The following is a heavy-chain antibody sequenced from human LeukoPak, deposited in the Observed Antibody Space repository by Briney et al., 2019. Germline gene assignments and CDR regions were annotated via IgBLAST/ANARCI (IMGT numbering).Heavy chain of an antibody. Sequence: TGGSLRLSCAASGFSFSNYGMSWFRQAPGKGLEWVSYISSSGSTIYYADSVRGRFTISRDNAKNSLYLQMNSLRAEDTAVYYCARPYSSSSDYWGQGTLVTVSS. D-gene: IGHD6-6*01. CDR3: ARPYSSSSDY. V-gene: IGHV3-48*04. CDR1: GFSFSNYG. CDR2: ISSSGSTI. J-gene: IGHJ4*02.